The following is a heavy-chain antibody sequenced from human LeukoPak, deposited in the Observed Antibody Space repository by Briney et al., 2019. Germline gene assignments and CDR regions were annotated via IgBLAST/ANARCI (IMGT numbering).Heavy chain of an antibody. Sequence: GESLKIFCKGSGYYFTNYWIVWVRQMPGKGLEWMGIIYPGDSDTRYSPSFQGQVTISADKSISTAYLQWSSLRASDTAMYYCARLVGYYDSSGYEVSWFDPWGQGTLVTVSS. D-gene: IGHD3-22*01. CDR1: GYYFTNYW. V-gene: IGHV5-51*01. CDR3: ARLVGYYDSSGYEVSWFDP. J-gene: IGHJ5*02. CDR2: IYPGDSDT.